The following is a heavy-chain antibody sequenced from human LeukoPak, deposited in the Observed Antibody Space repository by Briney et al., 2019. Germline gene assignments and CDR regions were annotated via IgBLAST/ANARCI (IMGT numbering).Heavy chain of an antibody. CDR1: GFTFSSYA. CDR2: ISGSGGST. Sequence: GGSLRLSCAASGFTFSSYAMSWVRQAPGKGLEWVSAISGSGGSTYYADSVKGRFTISRDNSKNTLYLQMNSLRAEDTAAYYCAKADKIVVVPAAPYYFDYWGQGTLVTVSS. CDR3: AKADKIVVVPAAPYYFDY. V-gene: IGHV3-23*01. D-gene: IGHD2-2*01. J-gene: IGHJ4*02.